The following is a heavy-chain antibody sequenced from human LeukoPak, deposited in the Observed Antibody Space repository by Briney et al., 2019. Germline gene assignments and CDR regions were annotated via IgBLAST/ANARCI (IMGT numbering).Heavy chain of an antibody. CDR2: ISGSSGSS. CDR1: GFTFSSYA. CDR3: AKGKTYLDAFDI. Sequence: GGSLRLSCAASGFTFSSYATSWVRQAPGKGLEWVSAISGSSGSSYYADSVKGRFTISRDNSKNTLYLQMSSLRAEDTAVYYCAKGKTYLDAFDIWGQGTMVTVSS. D-gene: IGHD3-10*01. V-gene: IGHV3-23*01. J-gene: IGHJ3*02.